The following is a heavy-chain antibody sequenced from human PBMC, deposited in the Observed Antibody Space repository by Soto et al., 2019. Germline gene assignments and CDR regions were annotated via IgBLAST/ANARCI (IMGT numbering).Heavy chain of an antibody. V-gene: IGHV3-30-3*01. CDR2: ISYDGSNK. CDR1: GFTFSSYA. CDR3: ARLDDILTGYYIGDY. Sequence: GGSLRLSCAASGFTFSSYAMHWVRQAPGKGLEWVAVISYDGSNKYYADSVKGRFTISRDNSKNTLYLQMNSLRAEDTAVYYCARLDDILTGYYIGDYWGQGTLVTVSS. J-gene: IGHJ4*02. D-gene: IGHD3-9*01.